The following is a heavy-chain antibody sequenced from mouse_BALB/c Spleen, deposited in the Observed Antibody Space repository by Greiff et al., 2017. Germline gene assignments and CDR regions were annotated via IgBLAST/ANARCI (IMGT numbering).Heavy chain of an antibody. D-gene: IGHD1-2*01. V-gene: IGHV2-9*02. J-gene: IGHJ4*01. CDR3: ARALITTATGYAMDY. CDR2: IWAGGST. Sequence: VQLQESGPGLVAPSHSLSITCTVSGFSLTSYGVHWVRQPPGKGLEWLGVIWAGGSTHYNSALMSRLSISKDNSKSQVFLKMNSLQTDDTAMYYCARALITTATGYAMDYWGQGTSVTVSS. CDR1: GFSLTSYG.